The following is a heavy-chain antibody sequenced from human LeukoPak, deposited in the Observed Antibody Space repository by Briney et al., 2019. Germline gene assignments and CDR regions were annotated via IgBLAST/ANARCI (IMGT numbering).Heavy chain of an antibody. CDR3: PPGGGWELAY. J-gene: IGHJ4*02. V-gene: IGHV3-7*03. D-gene: IGHD1-26*01. Sequence: SGGSLRLSCAASGFTYSNYWMSWVRQAPGKGLEWVAIINQGGSEKYYVDSVKGRFTISRDNAKNSLYLQMNSLRAEDTAVYYCPPGGGWELAYWGQGTLVTVSS. CDR1: GFTYSNYW. CDR2: INQGGSEK.